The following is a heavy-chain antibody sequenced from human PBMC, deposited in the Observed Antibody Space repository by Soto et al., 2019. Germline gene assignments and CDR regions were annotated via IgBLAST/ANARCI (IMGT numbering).Heavy chain of an antibody. V-gene: IGHV3-30-3*01. D-gene: IGHD3-22*01. Sequence: QVHLVESGGGVVKPGRSLRLSCAASGFTFRSYAMHWVRQAPDKGLEWVALISHDGSNDYYADSVKGRFTISRDNSKNVVYLQMDSLRVDDTAVYYCARDRSMVVVVPGYWGQGTLVTVSS. J-gene: IGHJ4*02. CDR2: ISHDGSND. CDR3: ARDRSMVVVVPGY. CDR1: GFTFRSYA.